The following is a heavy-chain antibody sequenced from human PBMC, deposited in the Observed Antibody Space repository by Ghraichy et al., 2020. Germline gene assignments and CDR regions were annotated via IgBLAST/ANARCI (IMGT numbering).Heavy chain of an antibody. CDR2: IYHSGST. Sequence: SETPSLTCSVSGGSVSSGSYYWTWIRQPPGKGLEWIGYIYHSGSTNYNPSLKSRVTISVDTSWNQFSLDLTSVTAADSAVYYCARTYCSSTTCRAYYGLDVWGQGTTVTVSS. CDR1: GGSVSSGSYY. V-gene: IGHV4-61*01. CDR3: ARTYCSSTTCRAYYGLDV. D-gene: IGHD2-2*01. J-gene: IGHJ6*02.